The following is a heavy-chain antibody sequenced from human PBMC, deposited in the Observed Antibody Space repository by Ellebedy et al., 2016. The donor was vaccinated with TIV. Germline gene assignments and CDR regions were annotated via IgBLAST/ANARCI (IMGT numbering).Heavy chain of an antibody. J-gene: IGHJ4*02. CDR1: GFSLSTSGVG. CDR2: IYWNDDK. D-gene: IGHD6-13*01. V-gene: IGHV2-5*01. CDR3: AHLNIAAAGTVHDY. Sequence: SGPTLVKPTQTLTLTCTFSGFSLSTSGVGVGWIRQPPGKALEWLALIYWNDDKRYSPSLKSRLTITKDTSKNQVVLTMTNMDPVDTATYYCAHLNIAAAGTVHDYWGQGTLVTVSS.